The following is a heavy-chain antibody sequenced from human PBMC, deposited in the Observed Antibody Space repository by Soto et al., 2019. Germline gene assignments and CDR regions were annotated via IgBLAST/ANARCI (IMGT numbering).Heavy chain of an antibody. J-gene: IGHJ6*02. CDR2: INPGDSDI. Sequence: GESLKISCKGSGYSFTTYWIAWVRQMPGKGLELMGIINPGDSDIRYSPSFQGQVTLSVDRSTSTAYLQWSSLKASDTAMYYCARHEQYYYHYYGMDVWGQGTSVPVSS. CDR3: ARHEQYYYHYYGMDV. V-gene: IGHV5-51*01. CDR1: GYSFTTYW.